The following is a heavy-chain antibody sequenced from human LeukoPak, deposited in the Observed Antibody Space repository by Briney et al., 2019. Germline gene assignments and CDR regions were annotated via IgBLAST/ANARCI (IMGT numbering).Heavy chain of an antibody. CDR1: GYSISSGYY. Sequence: ASETLSLTCTVSGYSISSGYYWGWIRQPPGKGLEWIGSIYHSGSTYYNPSLKSRVTISVDTSKNQFSLKLSSVTAADTAVYYCASQSLMGGEQDYWGQGTLVTVSS. CDR2: IYHSGST. CDR3: ASQSLMGGEQDY. J-gene: IGHJ4*02. D-gene: IGHD2-8*01. V-gene: IGHV4-38-2*02.